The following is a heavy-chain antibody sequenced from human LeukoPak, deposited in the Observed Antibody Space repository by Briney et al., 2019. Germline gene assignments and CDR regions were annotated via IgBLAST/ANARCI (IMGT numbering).Heavy chain of an antibody. CDR1: GDTFTRSS. CDR3: ARDYYYDSSGHSDY. J-gene: IGHJ4*02. Sequence: ASVKVSCQASGDTFTRSSFTGVRQAPGQGLEWMGWISAYNGNTNYAQKLQGRVTMTTDTSTSTAYMELRSLRSDDTAVYYCARDYYYDSSGHSDYWGQGTLVTVSS. D-gene: IGHD3-22*01. CDR2: ISAYNGNT. V-gene: IGHV1-18*01.